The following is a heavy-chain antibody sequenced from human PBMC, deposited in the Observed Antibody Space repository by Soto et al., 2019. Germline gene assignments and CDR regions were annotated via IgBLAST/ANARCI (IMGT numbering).Heavy chain of an antibody. J-gene: IGHJ6*02. CDR2: INPSGGST. D-gene: IGHD3-16*01. CDR3: ARDGTVITLYYDYGMRV. Sequence: ASVKVSCTASGYTSTSYYIQWVRQAPGQGLEWMGIINPSGGSTSCAQKFQGRVTMTRDTSTSTVYMELSSLRSEDTAVYYCARDGTVITLYYDYGMRVWGPGSTVPVSS. V-gene: IGHV1-46*01. CDR1: GYTSTSYY.